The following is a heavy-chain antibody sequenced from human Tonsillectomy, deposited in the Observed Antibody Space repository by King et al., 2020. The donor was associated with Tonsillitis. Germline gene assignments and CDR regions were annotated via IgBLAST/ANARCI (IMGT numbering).Heavy chain of an antibody. Sequence: VQLVESGGGVVQPGRSLRLSCAASGFTFSSYGMHWVRQAPGKGLEWVAVISYDGSNKYYADSVKGRFTISRDNSKNTLYLQMNSLRAEDTAVYYCAKDRCSGCSCYSDYYGMDVWGQGTTVTVSS. CDR3: AKDRCSGCSCYSDYYGMDV. J-gene: IGHJ6*02. CDR1: GFTFSSYG. V-gene: IGHV3-30*18. CDR2: ISYDGSNK. D-gene: IGHD2-15*01.